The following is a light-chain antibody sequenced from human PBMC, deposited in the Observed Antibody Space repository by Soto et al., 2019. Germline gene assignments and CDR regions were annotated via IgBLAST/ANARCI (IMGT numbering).Light chain of an antibody. CDR2: GAS. J-gene: IGKJ1*01. V-gene: IGKV3-20*01. CDR3: QQYVSSPWA. Sequence: EIVLSQSPGTLSLSPAERANLXSRASQSVTNSFLAWYQQRPGQAPRLLIYGASRRATGIPDRFTGSGSGTDFTLTISRLEPEDFAVYYCQQYVSSPWAFGQGTKVDI. CDR1: QSVTNSF.